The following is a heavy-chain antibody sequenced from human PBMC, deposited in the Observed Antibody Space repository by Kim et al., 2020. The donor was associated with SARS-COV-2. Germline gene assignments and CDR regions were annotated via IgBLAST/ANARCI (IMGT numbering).Heavy chain of an antibody. D-gene: IGHD3-9*01. Sequence: SETLSLTCTVSGGSISSYYWSWIRQPPGKGLEWIGYIYYSGSTNYNPSLKSRVTISVDTSKNQFSLKLSSVTAADTAVYYCARGTPVLRYFDWVPPWGGGGMDVWGQGTTVTVSS. V-gene: IGHV4-59*01. CDR3: ARGTPVLRYFDWVPPWGGGGMDV. J-gene: IGHJ6*02. CDR1: GGSISSYY. CDR2: IYYSGST.